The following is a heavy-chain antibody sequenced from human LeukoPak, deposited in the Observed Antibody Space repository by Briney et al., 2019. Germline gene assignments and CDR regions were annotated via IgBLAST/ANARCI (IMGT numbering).Heavy chain of an antibody. D-gene: IGHD6-6*01. Sequence: SETLSLTCTVSGGSISSYFWSWIRQPPGKGLEWIGHIYYSGSTNYNPSLKSRLTISVDTSNNQFSLKLSSVTAADTAVYYCATIAGSSSFWGQGTLVTVSS. J-gene: IGHJ4*02. CDR3: ATIAGSSSF. V-gene: IGHV4-59*08. CDR1: GGSISSYF. CDR2: IYYSGST.